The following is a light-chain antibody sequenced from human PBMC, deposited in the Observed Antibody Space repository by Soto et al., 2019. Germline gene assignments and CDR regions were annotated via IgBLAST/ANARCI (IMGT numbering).Light chain of an antibody. V-gene: IGKV3D-20*02. CDR3: QQRSNWPPGYT. Sequence: ESVLTQSPGTLALSPGERATLSCRASQSVANISLPRPGRNLARLPGSSFMVRRATAIPDRFSGGGSGTDFTLTISRLEPEDFTVYYCQQRSNWPPGYTFGQGTKLEIK. J-gene: IGKJ2*01. CDR1: QSVANIS. CDR2: V.